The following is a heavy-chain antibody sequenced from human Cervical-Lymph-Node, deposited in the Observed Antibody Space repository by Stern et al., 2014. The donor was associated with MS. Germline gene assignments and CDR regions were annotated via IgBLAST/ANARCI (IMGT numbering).Heavy chain of an antibody. J-gene: IGHJ5*02. CDR1: GGSITSGTYY. CDR3: AREAVAADNNWFDP. D-gene: IGHD6-19*01. CDR2: IYTSGNT. Sequence: VQLVESGPGLVKPSQTLSLSCTVSGGSITSGTYYWSWIRQPAGKGLEWIGRIYTSGNTVYNPSLKSRLTISVDTSKNQYSLKLTSVTAADTAVYYCAREAVAADNNWFDPWGQGTLVAVSS. V-gene: IGHV4-61*02.